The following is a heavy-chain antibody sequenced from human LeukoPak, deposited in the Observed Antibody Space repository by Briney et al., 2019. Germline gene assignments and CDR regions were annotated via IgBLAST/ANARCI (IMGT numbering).Heavy chain of an antibody. Sequence: PGGSLRLSCAASGFTVSSNYMSWVRQAPGKGLEWVANIKEDGSEKYYVDSVKGRFTISRDNAKNSLYLQMNSLRAEDTAVYYCARLNWKPPYYYYGMDVWGQGTTVTVSS. CDR2: IKEDGSEK. CDR3: ARLNWKPPYYYYGMDV. D-gene: IGHD1-20*01. J-gene: IGHJ6*02. CDR1: GFTVSSNY. V-gene: IGHV3-7*03.